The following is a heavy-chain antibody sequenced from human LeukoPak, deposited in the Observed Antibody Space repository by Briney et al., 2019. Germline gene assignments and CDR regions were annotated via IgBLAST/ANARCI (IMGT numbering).Heavy chain of an antibody. J-gene: IGHJ4*02. D-gene: IGHD5-24*01. Sequence: GESLNISCKASAYSSTSYWIGRVRQMPAKGLEWMGIIYPGDSDTRYSPSFQGQVTISADKSISTAYLQWSSLKASDTAMYYCARQSGGWLQHIDYWGQGTLVTVSS. CDR3: ARQSGGWLQHIDY. V-gene: IGHV5-51*01. CDR1: AYSSTSYW. CDR2: IYPGDSDT.